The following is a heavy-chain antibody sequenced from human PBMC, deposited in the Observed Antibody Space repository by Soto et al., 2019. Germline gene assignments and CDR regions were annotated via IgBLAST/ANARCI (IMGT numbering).Heavy chain of an antibody. D-gene: IGHD5-18*01. CDR2: IYWNDDK. V-gene: IGHV2-5*01. Sequence: QITLKESGPTLVKPTQPLTLTCTFSGFSLGTTGVGVGWIRQPPGKALEWLAFIYWNDDKRYSPSLKSRLTITKDTSKNQVVLTMTNMDPVDTATYYCARSGRRAYNYGPPDYWGQGTLVTVSS. CDR3: ARSGRRAYNYGPPDY. CDR1: GFSLGTTGVG. J-gene: IGHJ4*02.